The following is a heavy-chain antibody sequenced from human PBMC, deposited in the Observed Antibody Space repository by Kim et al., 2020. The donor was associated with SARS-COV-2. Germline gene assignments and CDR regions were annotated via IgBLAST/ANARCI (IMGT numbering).Heavy chain of an antibody. D-gene: IGHD5-18*01. CDR3: ARHSIQLWSFPKYDAFDI. J-gene: IGHJ3*02. V-gene: IGHV4-39*01. Sequence: KRRVTISGDTSKNQFSLKLSSVTAADTALYYCARHSIQLWSFPKYDAFDIWGQGTMVTVSS.